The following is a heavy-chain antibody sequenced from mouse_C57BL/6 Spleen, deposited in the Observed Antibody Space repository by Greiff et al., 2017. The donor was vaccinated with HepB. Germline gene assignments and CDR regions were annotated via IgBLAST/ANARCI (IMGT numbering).Heavy chain of an antibody. J-gene: IGHJ3*01. V-gene: IGHV1-15*01. D-gene: IGHD2-5*01. Sequence: QVQLQQSGAELVRPGASVTLSCKASGYTFTDYEMHWVKQTPVHGLEWIGAIDPETGGTAYNQKFKGKAILTADKSSSTAYMELRSLTSEDSAVYYCTRGEAYSKEASSWFAYWGQGTLVTVSA. CDR3: TRGEAYSKEASSWFAY. CDR1: GYTFTDYE. CDR2: IDPETGGT.